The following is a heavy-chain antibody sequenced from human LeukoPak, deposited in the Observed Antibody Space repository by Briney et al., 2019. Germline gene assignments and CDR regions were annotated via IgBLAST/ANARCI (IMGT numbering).Heavy chain of an antibody. D-gene: IGHD3-10*01. Sequence: PGRSLRLSCAASGFTFSSYAMSWVRQAPGKGLEWVSAISGSGGSTYYADSVKGRFTISRDNSKNTLYLQMNSLRAEDTAVYYCAKSPHRSLYAFDIWGQGTVVTVSS. CDR3: AKSPHRSLYAFDI. V-gene: IGHV3-23*01. J-gene: IGHJ3*02. CDR2: ISGSGGST. CDR1: GFTFSSYA.